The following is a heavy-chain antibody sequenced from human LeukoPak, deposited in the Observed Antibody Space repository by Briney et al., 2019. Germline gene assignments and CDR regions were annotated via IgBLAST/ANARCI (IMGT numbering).Heavy chain of an antibody. D-gene: IGHD2-15*01. J-gene: IGHJ5*02. V-gene: IGHV3-21*01. Sequence: GGSLRLSCAASGFTFSSYSMSWVRQAPGKGLEWVSSISSSSSYIYYADSVKGRFTISRDNAKNSLYLQMNSLRAEDTAVYHCARDRYCSGGSCYGWFDPWGQGTLVTVSS. CDR3: ARDRYCSGGSCYGWFDP. CDR1: GFTFSSYS. CDR2: ISSSSSYI.